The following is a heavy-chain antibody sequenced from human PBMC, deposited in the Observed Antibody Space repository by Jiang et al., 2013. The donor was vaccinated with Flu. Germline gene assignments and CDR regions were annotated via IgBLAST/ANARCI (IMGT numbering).Heavy chain of an antibody. Sequence: EVKKPGASVKVSCKVSGYTLTELSMHWVRQAPGKGLEWMGGFDPEDGETIYAQKFQGRVTMTEDTSTDTAYMELSSLRSEDTAVYYCATGGPPSSGYYNWFDPWGQGTLVTVSS. CDR3: ATGGPPSSGYYNWFDP. CDR2: FDPEDGET. J-gene: IGHJ5*02. V-gene: IGHV1-24*01. CDR1: GYTLTELS. D-gene: IGHD3-22*01.